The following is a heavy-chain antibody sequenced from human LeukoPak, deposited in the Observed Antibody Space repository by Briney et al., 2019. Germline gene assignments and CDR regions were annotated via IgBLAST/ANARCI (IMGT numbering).Heavy chain of an antibody. Sequence: SETLSLTCTVSGGSISSTSYYGGWIRQPPGKGLEWIGSIYYSGSTYYNPSLKSRVTISVYTSKNQFSLKMSSVTAADTAVYYCARHASGSGIYYYLDYCGQGTLVTVSS. J-gene: IGHJ4*02. CDR2: IYYSGST. CDR1: GGSISSTSYY. CDR3: ARHASGSGIYYYLDY. V-gene: IGHV4-39*01. D-gene: IGHD1-26*01.